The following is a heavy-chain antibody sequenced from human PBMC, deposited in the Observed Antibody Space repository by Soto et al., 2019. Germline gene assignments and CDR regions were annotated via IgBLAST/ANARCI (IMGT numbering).Heavy chain of an antibody. V-gene: IGHV3-7*01. Sequence: EVQLVESGGGLVQPGGSLRLSCAASGFTFSSYWMSWVRQAPGKGLEWVANIKQDGSEKYYVDSVKGRFTISRDNAKNSLYLQMNSLRAEDTAVYYCARVNKYEVPAARRRYYYYYYMDVWGKGTTVTVSS. CDR3: ARVNKYEVPAARRRYYYYYYMDV. D-gene: IGHD2-2*01. J-gene: IGHJ6*03. CDR1: GFTFSSYW. CDR2: IKQDGSEK.